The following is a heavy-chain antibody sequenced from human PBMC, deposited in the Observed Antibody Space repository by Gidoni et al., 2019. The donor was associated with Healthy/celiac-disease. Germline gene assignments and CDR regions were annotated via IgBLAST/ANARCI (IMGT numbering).Heavy chain of an antibody. V-gene: IGHV1-69*04. CDR2: IIPILGIA. D-gene: IGHD5-12*01. Sequence: QVQLVQSGAEVKKPVSSVKVSCKSSGGTFSSYAISWVRQAPGQGLEWMGRIIPILGIANYEQKFQGRVTITADKSTSTAYMELSSLRSEDTAVYYCARESGYDPRHYYYYYYMDVWGKGTTVTVSS. CDR3: ARESGYDPRHYYYYYYMDV. CDR1: GGTFSSYA. J-gene: IGHJ6*03.